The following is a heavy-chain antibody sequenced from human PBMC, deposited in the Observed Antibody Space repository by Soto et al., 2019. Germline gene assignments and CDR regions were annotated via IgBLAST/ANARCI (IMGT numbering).Heavy chain of an antibody. CDR1: GFTVSSNY. J-gene: IGHJ4*02. V-gene: IGHV3-53*01. CDR3: ARVSGDGDYVFDY. D-gene: IGHD4-17*01. Sequence: EVQLVESGGGLIQPGGSLRLSCAASGFTVSSNYMSWVRQAPGKGLEWVSVIYSGGSTYYADSVKGRFTISRDNSENTLYRQMNSLRAEDTAVYYCARVSGDGDYVFDYWGQGTLVTVSS. CDR2: IYSGGST.